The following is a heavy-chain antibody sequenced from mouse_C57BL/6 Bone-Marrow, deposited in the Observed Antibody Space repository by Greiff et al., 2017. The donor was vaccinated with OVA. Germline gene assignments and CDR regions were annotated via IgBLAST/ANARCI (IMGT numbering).Heavy chain of an antibody. V-gene: IGHV1-76*01. J-gene: IGHJ1*03. CDR2: IYPGSGNT. Sequence: QVQLQQSGAELVRPGASVKLSCKASGYTFTDYYINWVKQRPGQGLEWIARIYPGSGNTYYNEKFKGKATLTAEKSSSTAYMQLSSLTSEDSAVYFCARSDYDYDGSYWYFDVWGTGTTVTFSS. D-gene: IGHD2-4*01. CDR3: ARSDYDYDGSYWYFDV. CDR1: GYTFTDYY.